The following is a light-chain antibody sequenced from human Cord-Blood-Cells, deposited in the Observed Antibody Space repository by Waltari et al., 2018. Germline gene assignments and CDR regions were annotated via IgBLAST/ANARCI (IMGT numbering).Light chain of an antibody. J-gene: IGKJ1*01. Sequence: DIQMTQSPSTLPASVGHRVTITCRASQSISSWLAWYQQKPGKAPKLLIYDASSLESGVPSRFSGSGSGTEFTLTISSLQPDDFATYYCQQYNSYSPWTFGQGTKVEIK. CDR2: DAS. CDR3: QQYNSYSPWT. CDR1: QSISSW. V-gene: IGKV1-5*01.